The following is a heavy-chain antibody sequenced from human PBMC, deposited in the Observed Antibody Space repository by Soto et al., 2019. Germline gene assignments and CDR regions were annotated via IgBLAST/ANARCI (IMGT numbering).Heavy chain of an antibody. V-gene: IGHV4-34*01. D-gene: IGHD1-1*01. CDR1: GGSVNSGNYY. CDR3: ARVERGTATTVVDAFDI. CDR2: MSHSGGT. Sequence: QVQLQQWGAGLLKPSETLSLTCAVYGGSVNSGNYYWSWIRQPSGKGLEWIGEMSHSGGTHFNPSLKSRVTISVDTSKNQFSLKMSSVTAADTALYYCARVERGTATTVVDAFDIWGPRTLVTVSS. J-gene: IGHJ3*02.